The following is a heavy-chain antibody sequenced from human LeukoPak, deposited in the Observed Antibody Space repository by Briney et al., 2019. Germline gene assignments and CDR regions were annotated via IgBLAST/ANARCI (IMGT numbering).Heavy chain of an antibody. CDR1: GGSISSSDR. J-gene: IGHJ4*03. D-gene: IGHD4/OR15-4a*01. CDR3: AREGASRYFDY. CDR2: IFLSGST. V-gene: IGHV4-4*02. Sequence: PSETLSLTCTVSGGSISSSDRWSWVRQPPGKGLEWIGQIFLSGSTNYNPSLKSRVTISVDKSKNQFSLKLTSVTAADTALYYCAREGASRYFDYWGQGTAVTVSS.